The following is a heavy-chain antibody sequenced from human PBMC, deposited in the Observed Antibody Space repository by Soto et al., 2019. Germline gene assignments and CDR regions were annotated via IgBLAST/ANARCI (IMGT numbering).Heavy chain of an antibody. V-gene: IGHV3-23*01. CDR3: GKGRSYYYYYGVDV. CDR1: GFTFSSCA. Sequence: EVHLLESGGALVQPGGSLRLSCAASGFTFSSCAMGWVRQAPGKGLEWVSDIIDSGASTYYADAVKGRFTISRDNSKSTLFLEMNSLRAEDTAVYSCGKGRSYYYYYGVDVWGHGTTVTVSS. J-gene: IGHJ6*02. CDR2: IIDSGAST. D-gene: IGHD1-26*01.